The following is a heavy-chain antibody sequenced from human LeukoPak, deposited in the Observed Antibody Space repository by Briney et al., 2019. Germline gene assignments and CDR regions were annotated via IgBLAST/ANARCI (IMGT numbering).Heavy chain of an antibody. D-gene: IGHD4-17*01. V-gene: IGHV3-66*01. Sequence: GGSLRLSCAASGFTVSSNYMSWVRQAPGKGLEWVSVIYSGGSTYYADSVKGRFTISRDNSKNTLYLQMNSLRAEDTAVYYCARDPRGYGDYYGYWGQGTLVTVSS. CDR2: IYSGGST. J-gene: IGHJ4*02. CDR1: GFTVSSNY. CDR3: ARDPRGYGDYYGY.